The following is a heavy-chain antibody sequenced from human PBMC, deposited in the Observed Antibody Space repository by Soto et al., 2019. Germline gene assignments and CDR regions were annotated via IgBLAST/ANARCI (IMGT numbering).Heavy chain of an antibody. V-gene: IGHV3-66*01. CDR3: ARDTLGGAYDFCH. CDR1: GVTVNNCF. CDR2: ISDGGST. D-gene: IGHD3-3*01. Sequence: EVQLVESGGGLVQPGGSLRLSCEASGVTVNNCFMTWVRQAPGKGLEWVSTISDGGSTYYADSVNGRFIFSSDSSRNTVHLQMNSRRAGDTAVYYCARDTLGGAYDFCHGGQGTLVTVSS. J-gene: IGHJ4*02.